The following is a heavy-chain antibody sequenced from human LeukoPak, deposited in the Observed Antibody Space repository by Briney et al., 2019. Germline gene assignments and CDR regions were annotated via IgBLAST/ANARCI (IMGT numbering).Heavy chain of an antibody. CDR2: IIPILGIA. J-gene: IGHJ3*02. Sequence: GSSMKVSCKASGGTFSSYAISWVRQAPGQGLEWMGRIIPILGIANYAQKFQGRVTITADKSTSTAYMELSSLRSEDTAVYYCARGTANDAFDIWGQGTMVTVSS. D-gene: IGHD2-21*02. V-gene: IGHV1-69*04. CDR1: GGTFSSYA. CDR3: ARGTANDAFDI.